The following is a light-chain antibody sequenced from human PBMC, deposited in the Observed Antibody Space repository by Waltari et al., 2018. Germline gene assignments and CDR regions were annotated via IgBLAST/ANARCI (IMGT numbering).Light chain of an antibody. J-gene: IGKJ2*01. Sequence: DVVMTQSPLSLPVTLGQPASISCRSSQSLVYSDGNTYLNWFQQRPGQTPRCLIFEVSNRDSGGPDRVIGRGSGTGFALRISRMEAEEVAVYYCMRGTDWPDTFGQGTKLEIK. V-gene: IGKV2-30*01. CDR2: EVS. CDR1: QSLVYSDGNTY. CDR3: MRGTDWPDT.